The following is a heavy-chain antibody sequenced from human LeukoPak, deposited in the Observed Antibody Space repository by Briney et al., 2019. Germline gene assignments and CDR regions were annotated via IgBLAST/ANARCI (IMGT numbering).Heavy chain of an antibody. J-gene: IGHJ4*02. CDR2: VIPNSGGS. CDR1: GYTFTDYY. Sequence: ASVKVSCKASGYTFTDYYMHWVRQAPGQGLEWMGWVIPNSGGSNYTQQFQGRVTMTRDTSISTAYMELSRLTSDDTAVYYCARGSYITSTDHWGQGTLVTVSS. V-gene: IGHV1-2*02. D-gene: IGHD1-1*01. CDR3: ARGSYITSTDH.